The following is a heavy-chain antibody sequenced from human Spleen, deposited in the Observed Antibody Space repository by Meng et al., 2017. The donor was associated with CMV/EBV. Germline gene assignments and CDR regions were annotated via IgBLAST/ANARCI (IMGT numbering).Heavy chain of an antibody. CDR2: ISAYNGNT. CDR3: ATVGSSWYFWFDP. J-gene: IGHJ5*02. V-gene: IGHV1-18*01. Sequence: QVRLVPSGAEVNKPGASVKVSGKASGYTFTSYGISWVRQAPGQGLEWMGWISAYNGNTNYAQKLQGRVTMTTDTSTSTAYMELRSLRSEDTAMYYCATVGSSWYFWFDPWGQGTLVTVSS. CDR1: GYTFTSYG. D-gene: IGHD6-13*01.